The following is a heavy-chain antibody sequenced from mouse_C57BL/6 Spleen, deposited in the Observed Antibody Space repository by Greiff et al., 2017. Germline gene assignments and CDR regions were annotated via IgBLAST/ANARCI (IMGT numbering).Heavy chain of an antibody. J-gene: IGHJ4*01. CDR3: ARSYYDYYAMDY. D-gene: IGHD2-1*01. CDR1: GYTFTDYY. V-gene: IGHV1-26*01. Sequence: EVQLQQSGPELVKPGASVKISCKASGYTFTDYYMNWVKQSHGKSLEWIGDLNPNNGDTSYNQKFKGKATLTVDKSSSTAYMALRSLTSEDSAVYYCARSYYDYYAMDYWGQGTSVTVSS. CDR2: LNPNNGDT.